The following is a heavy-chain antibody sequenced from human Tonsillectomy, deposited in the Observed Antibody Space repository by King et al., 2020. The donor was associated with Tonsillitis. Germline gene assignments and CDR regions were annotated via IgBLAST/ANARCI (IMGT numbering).Heavy chain of an antibody. J-gene: IGHJ4*02. V-gene: IGHV3-53*01. CDR3: ARVVPAANFDF. Sequence: VQLVESGGGLIQPGRSLRLSCAVSGFTVCSNYMSWVRQAPGWGLECVSIIYSGGSTNYADSVKGRFTISRDNSKNTLYLRMNSLRAEDTAVYYCARVVPAANFDFWGQGALVTVSS. D-gene: IGHD2-2*01. CDR2: IYSGGST. CDR1: GFTVCSNY.